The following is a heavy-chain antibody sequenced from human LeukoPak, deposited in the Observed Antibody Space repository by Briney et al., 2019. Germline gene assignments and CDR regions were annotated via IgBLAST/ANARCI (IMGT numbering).Heavy chain of an antibody. CDR1: GGSFSGYY. Sequence: SETLSLTCAVYGGSFSGYYWSWIRQPPGKGLEWIGEINHSGSTNYNPSLKSRVTISVDTSKNQFSLKLSSVTAADTAVYYCARLRTRRYYYYYMDVWGKGTTVTVSS. V-gene: IGHV4-34*01. CDR3: ARLRTRRYYYYYMDV. D-gene: IGHD5-12*01. CDR2: INHSGST. J-gene: IGHJ6*03.